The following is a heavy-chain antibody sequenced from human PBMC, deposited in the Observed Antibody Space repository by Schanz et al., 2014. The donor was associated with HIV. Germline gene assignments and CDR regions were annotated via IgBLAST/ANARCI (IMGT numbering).Heavy chain of an antibody. D-gene: IGHD3-10*01. CDR2: IWYDGRNK. V-gene: IGHV3-33*06. Sequence: QVQLVESGGGVVQPGRSLRLSCVASGFTFSNDGMHWVRQAPGKGLEWEAVIWYDGRNKYYADTVKGRFTISRDNSKNTLYLQMNSLRAEDTAVYYCAKGSSLWSFYYGMDVWGQGTTVTVSS. J-gene: IGHJ6*02. CDR1: GFTFSNDG. CDR3: AKGSSLWSFYYGMDV.